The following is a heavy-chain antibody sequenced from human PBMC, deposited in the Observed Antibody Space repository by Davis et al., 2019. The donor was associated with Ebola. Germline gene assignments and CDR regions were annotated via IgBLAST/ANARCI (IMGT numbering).Heavy chain of an antibody. CDR2: ISYDGSNK. D-gene: IGHD6-6*01. V-gene: IGHV3-30-3*02. J-gene: IGHJ4*02. CDR1: GFTFSSYA. Sequence: GESLKISCAASGFTFSSYAMHWVRQAPGKGLEWVAVISYDGSNKYYADSVKGRFTISRDNSKNTLYLQMNSLRAEDTAVYYCAKRFSSSRTFDYWGQGTLVTVSS. CDR3: AKRFSSSRTFDY.